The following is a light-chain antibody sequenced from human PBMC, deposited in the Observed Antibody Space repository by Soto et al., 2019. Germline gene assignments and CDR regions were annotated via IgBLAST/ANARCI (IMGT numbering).Light chain of an antibody. Sequence: EIVLTQSPGTLSLSQGERATLSLRASQSVSSSYLAWYQPKPGQAPRLLIYGASSTATGIPDRLSVSGSGTDFTLPIRRLEPEDSAVYDCQQYGTSGTFGQGTKVDI. CDR1: QSVSSSY. CDR3: QQYGTSGT. CDR2: GAS. J-gene: IGKJ1*01. V-gene: IGKV3-20*01.